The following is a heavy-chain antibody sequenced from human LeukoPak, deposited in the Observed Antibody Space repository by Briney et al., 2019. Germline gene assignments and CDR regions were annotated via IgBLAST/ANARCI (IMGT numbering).Heavy chain of an antibody. D-gene: IGHD3-16*01. V-gene: IGHV3-53*01. CDR1: DFVVSDSH. J-gene: IGHJ4*02. Sequence: AGGSLRLSCAATDFVVSDSHMSWVRQAPGRGLEWVSVIFGADTTFYADSVKGRFTISRDNLQNTVNLQMNSLRDDDTAVYYCARGGEILDYWGQGTQVTVSS. CDR2: IFGADTT. CDR3: ARGGEILDY.